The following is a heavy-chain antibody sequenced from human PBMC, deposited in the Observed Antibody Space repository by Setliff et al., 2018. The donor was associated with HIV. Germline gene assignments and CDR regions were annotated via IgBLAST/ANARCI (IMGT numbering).Heavy chain of an antibody. Sequence: TLSLTCTVSGGSISSGDYYWTWIRQPPGEGLEWIGYIFYSGSTYYNPSLKSRVTISVDTSKNQFPLKLITVTAADTALYYCARDGRDGSGYRTFDYWGRGTRVTGS. D-gene: IGHD3-22*01. CDR2: IFYSGST. CDR1: GGSISSGDYY. J-gene: IGHJ4*02. V-gene: IGHV4-30-4*08. CDR3: ARDGRDGSGYRTFDY.